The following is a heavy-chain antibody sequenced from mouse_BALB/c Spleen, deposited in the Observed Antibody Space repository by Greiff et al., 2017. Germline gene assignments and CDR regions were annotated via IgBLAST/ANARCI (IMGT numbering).Heavy chain of an antibody. J-gene: IGHJ3*01. CDR1: GFTFSSFG. CDR2: ISSGSSTI. CDR3: ARSEGPAWFAY. Sequence: EVKLVESGGGLVQPGGSRKLSCAASGFTFSSFGMHWVRQAPEKGLEWVAYISSGSSTIYYADTVKGRFTISRDNPKNTLFLQMTSLRSEDTAMYYCARSEGPAWFAYWGQGTLVTVSA. V-gene: IGHV5-17*02.